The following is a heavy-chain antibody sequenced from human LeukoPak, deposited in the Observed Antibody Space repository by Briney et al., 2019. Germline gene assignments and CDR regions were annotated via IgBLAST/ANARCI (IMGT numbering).Heavy chain of an antibody. CDR1: GYNFTSYW. CDR2: IYPGDSDT. J-gene: IGHJ4*02. CDR3: ARDWSDLRRDGYNSVLFDY. V-gene: IGHV5-51*01. D-gene: IGHD5-24*01. Sequence: GESLKISCKGSGYNFTSYWIGWVRQMPGKGLEWMGIIYPGDSDTRYSPSFQGQVTISADKSISTAYLQWSSLRSEDTAVYYCARDWSDLRRDGYNSVLFDYWGQGTLVTVSS.